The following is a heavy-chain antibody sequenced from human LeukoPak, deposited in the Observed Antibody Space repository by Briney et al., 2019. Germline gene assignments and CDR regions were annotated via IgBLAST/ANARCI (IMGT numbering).Heavy chain of an antibody. D-gene: IGHD6-19*01. CDR3: AKVDGSGRYMDV. CDR2: IRYDGSNK. Sequence: PGGSLRLSCAASGFTFSSYGMHWVRQAPDKGLEWVAFIRYDGSNKYYADSVKGRFTISRDNSKNTLYLQMNSLRAEDTAVYYCAKVDGSGRYMDVWGKGTTVTISS. J-gene: IGHJ6*03. V-gene: IGHV3-30*02. CDR1: GFTFSSYG.